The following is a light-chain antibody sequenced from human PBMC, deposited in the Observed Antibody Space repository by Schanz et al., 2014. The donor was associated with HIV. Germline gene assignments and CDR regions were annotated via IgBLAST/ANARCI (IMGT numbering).Light chain of an antibody. J-gene: IGLJ1*01. CDR3: NSYTRSGTHV. V-gene: IGLV2-14*03. CDR1: SGDVGPYDY. Sequence: QSALTQPASVSGSPGQSITISCTGSSGDVGPYDYVSWYQQHPGQAPKLLIYDVTYRPSGISNRFSGSKSAYTASLTISGLRPEDEADYYCNSYTRSGTHVFGPGTKLTVL. CDR2: DVT.